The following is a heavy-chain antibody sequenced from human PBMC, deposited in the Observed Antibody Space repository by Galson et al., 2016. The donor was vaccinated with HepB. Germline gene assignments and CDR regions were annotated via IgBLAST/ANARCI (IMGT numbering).Heavy chain of an antibody. Sequence: SLRLSCAASGFTFDNYTMNWLRQAPGKGLEWVSSVSHSSTYVYYADSVQGRFTIPSDNAKNSLYLEMNSLRVEDTAVFYCARSPGWYFDVWGRGTPVTVSS. CDR3: ARSPGWYFDV. V-gene: IGHV3-21*01. CDR1: GFTFDNYT. J-gene: IGHJ2*01. CDR2: VSHSSTYV.